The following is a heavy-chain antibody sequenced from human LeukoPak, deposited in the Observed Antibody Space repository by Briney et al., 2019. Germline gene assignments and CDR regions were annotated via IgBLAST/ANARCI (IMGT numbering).Heavy chain of an antibody. D-gene: IGHD4-17*01. J-gene: IGHJ4*02. CDR3: ARGIESYGDYGY. V-gene: IGHV4-59*01. CDR2: MYNSGST. Sequence: SETLSLTCTVSGGSISGSYWSWIRQPPGKGLEWIAYMYNSGSTNYNPSLKSRVTISIDTSKNQSSLKLSSLTAADTAIYYFARGIESYGDYGYWGQGILVTVSS. CDR1: GGSISGSY.